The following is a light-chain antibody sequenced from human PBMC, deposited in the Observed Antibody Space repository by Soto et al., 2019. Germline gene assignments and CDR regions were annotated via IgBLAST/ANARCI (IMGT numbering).Light chain of an antibody. CDR1: NSDVGGYNY. CDR3: SSYAGSNNFEV. V-gene: IGLV2-8*01. CDR2: EVS. Sequence: QSALTQPPSASGSPGQSVTISCTGTNSDVGGYNYVSWYQQNPGKAPKLMIYEVSKRPSGVPDRFSGSKSGNTASLTVSGLQVEDEADYYCSSYAGSNNFEVFGTGTKVSV. J-gene: IGLJ1*01.